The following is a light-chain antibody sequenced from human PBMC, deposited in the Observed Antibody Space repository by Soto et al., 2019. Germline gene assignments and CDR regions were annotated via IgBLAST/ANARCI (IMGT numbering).Light chain of an antibody. CDR1: NIGDKS. CDR3: QVWDSSSDHSV. V-gene: IGLV3-21*02. Sequence: SYELTQPPSVSVAPGQTATITCGGDNIGDKSVHWYQQKPGQAPVLVVYDDYDRPSGIPERFSGSNSGNTATLTIRRVEAGDEADYYCQVWDSSSDHSVFGTGTKVTVL. CDR2: DDY. J-gene: IGLJ1*01.